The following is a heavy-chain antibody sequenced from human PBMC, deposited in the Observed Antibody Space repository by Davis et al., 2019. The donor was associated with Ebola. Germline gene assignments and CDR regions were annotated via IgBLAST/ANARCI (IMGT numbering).Heavy chain of an antibody. CDR2: ISTTSGTI. CDR1: GFTFSSYS. D-gene: IGHD3-3*01. V-gene: IGHV3-48*02. Sequence: LGGSLRLSCAASGFTFSSYSMNWVRQAPGKGLEWVSYISTTSGTIYYADSVKGRSTISRDNAKNSLYLQMNSLRDEDTAVYFCARVRSGYYPSAMDVWGQGTTVTVSS. CDR3: ARVRSGYYPSAMDV. J-gene: IGHJ6*02.